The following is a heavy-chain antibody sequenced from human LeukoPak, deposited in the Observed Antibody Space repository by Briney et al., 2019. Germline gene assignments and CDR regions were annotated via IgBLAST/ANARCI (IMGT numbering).Heavy chain of an antibody. CDR1: GFTFSGSA. D-gene: IGHD3-10*01. Sequence: PGGSLRLSCAASGFTFSGSAMHWVRQASGKGLEWVGRIRSKANSYATAYAASVKGRFTISRDDSKSTAYLQMNSLKTEDTAVYYCRLPYYYGSGSSYGMDVWGQGTTVTVSS. CDR3: RLPYYYGSGSSYGMDV. V-gene: IGHV3-73*01. CDR2: IRSKANSYAT. J-gene: IGHJ6*02.